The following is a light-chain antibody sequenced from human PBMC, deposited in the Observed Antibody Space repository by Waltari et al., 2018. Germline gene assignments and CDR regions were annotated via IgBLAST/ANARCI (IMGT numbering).Light chain of an antibody. J-gene: IGLJ2*01. V-gene: IGLV2-14*04. CDR2: DVS. Sequence: WYQQHPDKAPKLLIYDVSKRPSGVSPRFSGSKSGNTASLTISGLRAEDEADYYCSSSRTSSVVGFGGGTRLTVL. CDR3: SSSRTSSVVG.